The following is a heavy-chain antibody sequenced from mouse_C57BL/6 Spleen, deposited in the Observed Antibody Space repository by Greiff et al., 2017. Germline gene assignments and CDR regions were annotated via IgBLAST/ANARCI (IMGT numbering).Heavy chain of an antibody. J-gene: IGHJ2*01. D-gene: IGHD2-12*01. CDR2: IDPENGDT. Sequence: EVQLQESGAELVRPGASVKLSCTASGFNIKDDYMHWVKQRPEQGLEWIGWIDPENGDTEYASKFQGKATITADTSSNTAYLQLSSLTSEDTAVYYCTTLDYSLDYWGQGTTLTVSS. V-gene: IGHV14-4*01. CDR1: GFNIKDDY. CDR3: TTLDYSLDY.